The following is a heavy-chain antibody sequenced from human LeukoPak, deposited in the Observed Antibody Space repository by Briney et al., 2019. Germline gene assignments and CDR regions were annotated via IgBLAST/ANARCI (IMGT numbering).Heavy chain of an antibody. CDR2: IYYSGST. CDR1: GGSISSGGYS. V-gene: IGHV4-30-4*07. CDR3: ARVYSLVLDY. J-gene: IGHJ4*02. Sequence: TSETLSLTCAVSGGSISSGGYSWSWIRQPPGKGLEWIGYIYYSGSTYYNPSLKSRVTISVDTSKNQFSLKLSSVTAADTAVYYCARVYSLVLDYWGQGTLVTVSS. D-gene: IGHD2-2*01.